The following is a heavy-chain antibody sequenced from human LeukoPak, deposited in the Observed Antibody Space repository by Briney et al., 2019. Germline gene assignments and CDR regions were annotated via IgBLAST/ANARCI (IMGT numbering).Heavy chain of an antibody. CDR2: INHDGGDK. J-gene: IGHJ4*02. CDR1: GFIFRNFW. CDR3: GNTGGPRVTAFDL. Sequence: GSLRLSCVASGFIFRNFWMSWVRQAPGKGLEWVANINHDGGDKNYVDSVKGRFTISRDTAKISLYLQMNSLRVEDTAVYYSGNTGGPRVTAFDLWGQGILVTVSS. D-gene: IGHD2-21*02. V-gene: IGHV3-7*02.